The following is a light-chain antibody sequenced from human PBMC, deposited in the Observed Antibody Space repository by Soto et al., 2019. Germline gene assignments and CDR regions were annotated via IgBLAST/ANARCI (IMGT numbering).Light chain of an antibody. J-gene: IGLJ2*01. CDR3: ATWDDSLSGSVV. CDR2: GIN. Sequence: QSVLTQPPSASGTPGQRVTISCSGSRSNIGSNTVSWYQQLPGTAPKLLIYGINQRPSGVPDRFSGSTSGTSASLAISGLQSEGEANYYCATWDDSLSGSVVFGGGTKLTVL. CDR1: RSNIGSNT. V-gene: IGLV1-44*01.